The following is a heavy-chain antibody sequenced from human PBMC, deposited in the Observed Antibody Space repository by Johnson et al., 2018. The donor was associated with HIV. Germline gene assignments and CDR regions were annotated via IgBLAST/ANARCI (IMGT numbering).Heavy chain of an antibody. Sequence: QLVESGGGVVQPGRSLRLSCAASGFTFSSYAMHWVRQAPGKGLEWVAVISYDGSNKYYADSVKGRFTISRDNSKNTLYLQMNSRGAEDTAVYYCARAGPVVWKAFDIWGQGTMVTVSS. CDR1: GFTFSSYA. V-gene: IGHV3-30*04. D-gene: IGHD1-1*01. J-gene: IGHJ3*02. CDR2: ISYDGSNK. CDR3: ARAGPVVWKAFDI.